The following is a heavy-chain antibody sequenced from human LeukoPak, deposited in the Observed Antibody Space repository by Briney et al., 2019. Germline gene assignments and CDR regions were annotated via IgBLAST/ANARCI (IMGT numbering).Heavy chain of an antibody. D-gene: IGHD6-13*01. J-gene: IGHJ6*03. CDR2: IYHSGST. CDR3: ARADYSSTWSHDYYYMDV. CDR1: GYSISSGYY. V-gene: IGHV4-38-2*02. Sequence: PSETLSLTCTVSGYSISSGYYWGWIRQPPGKGLEWIGSIYHSGSTYYNPSLKSRVTILVDTSKNQFSLKLSSVTAADTAVYYCARADYSSTWSHDYYYMDVWGKGTTVTVSS.